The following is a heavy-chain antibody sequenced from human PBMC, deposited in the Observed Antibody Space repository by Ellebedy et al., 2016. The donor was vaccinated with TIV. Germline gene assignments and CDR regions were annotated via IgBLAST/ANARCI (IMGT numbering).Heavy chain of an antibody. CDR2: IYYSGST. Sequence: SETLSLXXTVAGGSFSSSTYSWGWLRQPPGKGLEWIGSIYYSGSTYYNPSLKSRVTTSVDTSKNQFSLMLNSVTAADTAVYYCARHKQSGATSVPYYFDYWGQGTLVTVSS. J-gene: IGHJ4*02. CDR1: GGSFSSSTYS. D-gene: IGHD1-26*01. V-gene: IGHV4-39*01. CDR3: ARHKQSGATSVPYYFDY.